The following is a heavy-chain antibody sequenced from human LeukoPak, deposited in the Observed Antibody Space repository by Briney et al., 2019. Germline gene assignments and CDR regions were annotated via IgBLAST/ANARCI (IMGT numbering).Heavy chain of an antibody. CDR1: GFTFSTFE. V-gene: IGHV3-48*03. CDR2: ISSGGSTI. CDR3: ARPFYCSGGSCYSGLGY. J-gene: IGHJ4*02. Sequence: GGSLRLSCAASGFTFSTFEMNWVRQAPGKGLEWVSYISSGGSTIYYADSVKGRFTVSRDNARNSLFLQMNSLRAEDTAVYYCARPFYCSGGSCYSGLGYWGQGTLVTVSS. D-gene: IGHD2-15*01.